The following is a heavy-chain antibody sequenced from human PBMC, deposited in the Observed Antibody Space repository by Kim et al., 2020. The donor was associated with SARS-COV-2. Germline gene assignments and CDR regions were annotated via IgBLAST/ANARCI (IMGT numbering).Heavy chain of an antibody. Sequence: DGGSTYYADSVKGRFTISRDNSKNSLYLQMNSLRTEDTALYYCAKDGFGGWGQGTLVTVSS. CDR3: AKDGFGG. J-gene: IGHJ4*02. D-gene: IGHD3-10*01. V-gene: IGHV3-43*01. CDR2: DGGST.